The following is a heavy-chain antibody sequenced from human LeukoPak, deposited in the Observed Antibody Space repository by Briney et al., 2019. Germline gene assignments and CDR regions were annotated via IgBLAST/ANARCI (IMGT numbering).Heavy chain of an antibody. CDR2: IYYSGST. CDR1: GGSISSYY. D-gene: IGHD1-26*01. CDR3: ASWDDGARPRAFDI. Sequence: SETLSLTCTVSGGSISSYYWSWIRQPPGKGLEWIGYIYYSGSTNYNPSLKSRVTMSVDTSKNQFSLKLSSVTAADTAVYYCASWDDGARPRAFDIWDQGTMVTVSS. V-gene: IGHV4-59*12. J-gene: IGHJ3*02.